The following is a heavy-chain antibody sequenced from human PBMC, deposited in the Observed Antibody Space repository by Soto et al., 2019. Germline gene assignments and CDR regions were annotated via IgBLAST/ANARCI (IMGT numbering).Heavy chain of an antibody. CDR3: ASDSYYGSGDDWYFDL. V-gene: IGHV3-33*01. CDR1: GFTFSSYG. Sequence: QVQLVESGGGVVQPGRSLRLSCAASGFTFSSYGMHWVRQAPGKGLEWVAVIWYDGSNKYYADSVKGRFTISRDNSKNTLDHRMTSLSADATAVYYCASDSYYGSGDDWYFDLWCRGSPVTVSS. J-gene: IGHJ2*01. D-gene: IGHD3-10*01. CDR2: IWYDGSNK.